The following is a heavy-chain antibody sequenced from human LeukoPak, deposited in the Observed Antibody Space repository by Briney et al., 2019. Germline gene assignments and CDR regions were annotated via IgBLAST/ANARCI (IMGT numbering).Heavy chain of an antibody. J-gene: IGHJ6*02. D-gene: IGHD2-21*02. CDR2: IKQDGREK. CDR3: ARDDCYPREDYYGVDV. V-gene: IGHV3-7*01. CDR1: GFTFSSYW. Sequence: GGSLRLSCAASGFTFSSYWMSWVRQAPGKGLEWVANIKQDGREKYYVDSVKGRFTISRDNAKNSLYLQMNSLRAEDTAVYYCARDDCYPREDYYGVDVWGQGTTVTVSS.